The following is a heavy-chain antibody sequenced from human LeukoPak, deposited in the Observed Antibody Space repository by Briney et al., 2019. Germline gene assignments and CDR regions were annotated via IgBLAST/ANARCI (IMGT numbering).Heavy chain of an antibody. V-gene: IGHV3-23*01. D-gene: IGHD3-10*01. J-gene: IGHJ4*02. Sequence: QPGGSLRLSCAASGFTFSSYAMSWVRQAPGKGLEWVSDIIGSGGRKYYADSVKGRFTISRDNSKNTLYLQMNSLRAEDTAVYYCAKDRRFGEFYFDYWGQGTLVTVSS. CDR1: GFTFSSYA. CDR3: AKDRRFGEFYFDY. CDR2: IIGSGGRK.